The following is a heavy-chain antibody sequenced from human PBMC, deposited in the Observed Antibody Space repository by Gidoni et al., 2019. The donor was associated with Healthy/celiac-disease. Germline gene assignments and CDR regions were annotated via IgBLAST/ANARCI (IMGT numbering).Heavy chain of an antibody. D-gene: IGHD6-19*01. CDR2: NSNYNSYI. CDR1: GLNFSSTS. CDR3: TRDRSGWGRYYFGMDV. V-gene: IGHV3-21*01. Sequence: EVQLAVSGGGLVKPGGSLRRSCAASGLNFSSTSMNWVRQAPGQGLDVVSSNSNYNSYIFYAGSVQGRFTIARDNAKKSLYREINSLSAEDTAVYYCTRDRSGWGRYYFGMDVWGQGTTVTVSS. J-gene: IGHJ6*02.